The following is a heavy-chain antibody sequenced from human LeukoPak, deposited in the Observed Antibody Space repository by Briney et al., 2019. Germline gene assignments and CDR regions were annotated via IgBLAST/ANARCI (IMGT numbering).Heavy chain of an antibody. CDR1: GFTVSSNY. CDR3: ARDRSSGSYFDAFDI. D-gene: IGHD1-26*01. CDR2: IYSGGST. Sequence: GGSVRLSCAASGFTVSSNYMSWVRQAPGKGLEWVSVIYSGGSTYYADSVKGRFTISRDNSKNTLYLQMNSLRAEDTAVYYCARDRSSGSYFDAFDIWGQGTMVTVSS. V-gene: IGHV3-66*02. J-gene: IGHJ3*02.